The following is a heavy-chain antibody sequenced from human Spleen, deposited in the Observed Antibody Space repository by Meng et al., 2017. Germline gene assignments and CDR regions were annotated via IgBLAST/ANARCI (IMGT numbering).Heavy chain of an antibody. J-gene: IGHJ5*02. CDR1: GGSFSGYY. Sequence: QLQMQESGPGVVKPSETLSLTCSVYGGSFSGYYWTWIRQPPGKGLEWIGYIYHSGSTFYNPSLKSRVTMSVDRSKNQSSLKLSSVTAADTAVYYCASYVSGTYRFDPWGQGTLVTVSS. D-gene: IGHD3-10*01. V-gene: IGHV4-34*10. CDR3: ASYVSGTYRFDP. CDR2: IYHSGST.